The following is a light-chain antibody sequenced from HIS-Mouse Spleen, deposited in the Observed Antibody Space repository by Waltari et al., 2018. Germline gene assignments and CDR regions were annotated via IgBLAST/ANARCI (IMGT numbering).Light chain of an antibody. V-gene: IGLV2-11*01. CDR3: CSYAGSYTWV. CDR1: RSDVGCYHF. Sequence: QSALTQPRSVSGSPGQSVTIPCTGTRSDVGCYHFVSWYQQPPGKAPKLMIYDVSKRPSGVPDRFSGSKSGNTASLTISGLQAEDEADYYCCSYAGSYTWVFGGGTKLTVL. J-gene: IGLJ3*02. CDR2: DVS.